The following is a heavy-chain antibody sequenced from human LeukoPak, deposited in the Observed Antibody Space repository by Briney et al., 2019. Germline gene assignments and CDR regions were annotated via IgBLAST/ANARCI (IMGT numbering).Heavy chain of an antibody. J-gene: IGHJ6*02. Sequence: HGGSLRLSCAASGFIFSSYSMSWVRQAPGKGLEWDSVITGSGGNTYYADSVKGRFTISKDNSKNTVYLQLSSLRADDTAVYYCAKAASSSWPSYYYGMDVWGQGTTVTVSS. CDR3: AKAASSSWPSYYYGMDV. V-gene: IGHV3-23*01. CDR1: GFIFSSYS. D-gene: IGHD6-13*01. CDR2: ITGSGGNT.